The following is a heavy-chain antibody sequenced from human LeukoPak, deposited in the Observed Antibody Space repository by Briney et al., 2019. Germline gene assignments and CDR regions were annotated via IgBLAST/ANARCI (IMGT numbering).Heavy chain of an antibody. J-gene: IGHJ6*04. CDR3: ARGFYGNYYYYGMDV. CDR1: GGSISSYY. V-gene: IGHV4-59*01. Sequence: SETLSLTCTVSGGSISSYYWSWNRQPPGKGLEWIGYIYYSGSTNYNPSLKSRVTISVDTSKNQFSLKLSSVTAADTAVYYCARGFYGNYYYYGMDVWGKGTTVTVSS. CDR2: IYYSGST. D-gene: IGHD3-16*01.